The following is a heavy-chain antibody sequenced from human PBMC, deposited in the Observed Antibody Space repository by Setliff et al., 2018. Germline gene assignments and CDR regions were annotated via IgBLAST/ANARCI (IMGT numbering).Heavy chain of an antibody. Sequence: PSETLSLTCRVSGGSISSGNYYWGLIRQPPGKGLEWVATIYYSGSTYSNPSLKSRLITSVDAPDNQFSVKLSSVTAADTAVYYCARHKSNGSGSYPSLYMDVWGKGIMVTVSS. CDR1: GGSISSGNYY. V-gene: IGHV4-39*01. CDR2: IYYSGST. J-gene: IGHJ6*03. D-gene: IGHD3-10*01. CDR3: ARHKSNGSGSYPSLYMDV.